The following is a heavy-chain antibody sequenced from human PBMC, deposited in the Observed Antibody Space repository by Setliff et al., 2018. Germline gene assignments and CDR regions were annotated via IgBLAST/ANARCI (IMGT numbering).Heavy chain of an antibody. CDR1: GYNFITLG. CDR2: ISPYSGKT. J-gene: IGHJ4*02. CDR3: ARGRGPDIVVTIPGDY. Sequence: ASVKVSCKTSGYNFITLGINWVRQAPGQGLEWVGWISPYSGKTDYAQKFQGRVIMTIDSSTTTAYMELKTLRSDDTAAYYCARGRGPDIVVTIPGDYWGQGTQVTVS. V-gene: IGHV1-18*01. D-gene: IGHD2-15*01.